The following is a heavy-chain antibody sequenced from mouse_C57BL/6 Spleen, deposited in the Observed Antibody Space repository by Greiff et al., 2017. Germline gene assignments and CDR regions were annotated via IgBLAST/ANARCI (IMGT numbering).Heavy chain of an antibody. D-gene: IGHD2-4*01. J-gene: IGHJ4*01. Sequence: EVQLQQSGPELVKPGASVKISCKASGYSFTDYNMNWVKQSHGKSLEWIGVINPNYGTTSYNEKFKGKATLTVDKSSSTAYMQLISLTSENSAVYYCEKGDYYDYDPYDALDYWGQGTTVTVSS. CDR1: GYSFTDYN. CDR3: EKGDYYDYDPYDALDY. CDR2: INPNYGTT. V-gene: IGHV1-39*01.